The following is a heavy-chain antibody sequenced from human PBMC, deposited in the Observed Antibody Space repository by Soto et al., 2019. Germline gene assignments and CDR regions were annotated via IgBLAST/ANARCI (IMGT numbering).Heavy chain of an antibody. D-gene: IGHD4-17*01. CDR2: TYYRSKWCN. Sequence: SQTLSLPCAISGDSVSSNSAAWNWIRQSPSRGLEWLGRTYYRSKWCNDYAVSVKSRITINPDTSKNQFSLQLNSVTPEDTAVYYCARGDYGGNWNWFDPWGQGTLVTVSS. V-gene: IGHV6-1*01. CDR1: GDSVSSNSAA. J-gene: IGHJ5*02. CDR3: ARGDYGGNWNWFDP.